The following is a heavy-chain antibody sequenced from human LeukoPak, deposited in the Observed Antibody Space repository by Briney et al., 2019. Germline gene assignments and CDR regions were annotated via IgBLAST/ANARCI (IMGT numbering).Heavy chain of an antibody. CDR2: IGAYNGNT. Sequence: GASVKVSCKASGYTFTSYGISWVRQAPGQGLEWMGWIGAYNGNTNYAQKLQGRVTMTTDTSTSTAYMELRSLRSDDTAVYYCARDGSGWYDPPADAFDIWGQGTMVTVSS. V-gene: IGHV1-18*01. CDR3: ARDGSGWYDPPADAFDI. J-gene: IGHJ3*02. CDR1: GYTFTSYG. D-gene: IGHD6-19*01.